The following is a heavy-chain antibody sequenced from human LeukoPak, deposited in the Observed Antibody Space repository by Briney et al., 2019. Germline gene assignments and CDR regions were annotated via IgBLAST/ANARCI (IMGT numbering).Heavy chain of an antibody. Sequence: GGSLRLSCAASGFTFSSYGMHWVRQAPGNGLEWVAVISYDGSNKYYADSVKGRFTISRDNSKNTLYLQMNSLRAEDTAVYYCAKELSKTGGNTWGQGTLVTVSS. V-gene: IGHV3-30*18. J-gene: IGHJ5*02. CDR1: GFTFSSYG. CDR3: AKELSKTGGNT. CDR2: ISYDGSNK. D-gene: IGHD4-23*01.